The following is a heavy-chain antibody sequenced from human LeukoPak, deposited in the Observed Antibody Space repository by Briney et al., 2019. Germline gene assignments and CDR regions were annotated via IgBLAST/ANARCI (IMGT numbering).Heavy chain of an antibody. CDR3: ARVRCSGGGCFYNFDY. Sequence: GGSLRLSCSASEFTFSSSAMHWVRQAPGKGLEWVSSLSSSSTYVYYADSVKGRFTISRDNAKNSLYLQMNSLRAEDTAVYYCARVRCSGGGCFYNFDYWGQGSLVTVSS. D-gene: IGHD2-15*01. CDR2: LSSSSTYV. J-gene: IGHJ4*02. CDR1: EFTFSSSA. V-gene: IGHV3-21*01.